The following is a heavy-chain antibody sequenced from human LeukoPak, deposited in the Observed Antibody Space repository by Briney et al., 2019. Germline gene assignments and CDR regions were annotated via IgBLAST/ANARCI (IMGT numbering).Heavy chain of an antibody. CDR1: GGTFSSYA. CDR3: ARVLVPAAKSDYYYYYMDV. Sequence: SVKVSCKASGGTFSSYAISWVRQAPGQGLEWMGGIIPIFGTANYAQKFQGRVTITADESTSTAYMELSSLRSEDTAVYYCARVLVPAAKSDYYYYYMDVWGKGTTVTVSS. V-gene: IGHV1-69*01. J-gene: IGHJ6*03. CDR2: IIPIFGTA. D-gene: IGHD2-2*01.